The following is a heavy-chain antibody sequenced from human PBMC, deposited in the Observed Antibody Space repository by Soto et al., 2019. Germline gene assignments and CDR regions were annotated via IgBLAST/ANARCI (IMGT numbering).Heavy chain of an antibody. CDR2: IYCSGST. J-gene: IGHJ5*02. D-gene: IGHD3-9*01. CDR1: GGSISSGGYY. Sequence: PSETLSLTCTVSGGSISSGGYYWSWIRQHPGKGLEWIGYIYCSGSTYYNPSLKSRVTISVDTSKNQFSLKLSSVTAADTAVYYCARAQTIRYFDWLSGPPDNNWFDPWGQGTLVTVSS. CDR3: ARAQTIRYFDWLSGPPDNNWFDP. V-gene: IGHV4-31*03.